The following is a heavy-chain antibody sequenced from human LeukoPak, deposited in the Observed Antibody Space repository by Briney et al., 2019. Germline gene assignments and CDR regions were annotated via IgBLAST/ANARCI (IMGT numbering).Heavy chain of an antibody. D-gene: IGHD3-10*01. J-gene: IGHJ5*02. CDR1: GFTFSSHA. CDR3: AKDRMVRGVITFWFDP. CDR2: ISGSGGST. Sequence: GGSLRLSCAASGFTFSSHAMSWVRQAPGKGLEWVSPISGSGGSTYYADSVKGRFTISRDNSKNTLYLKMNSLRAEDTAVYYCAKDRMVRGVITFWFDPWGQETLVTVPS. V-gene: IGHV3-23*01.